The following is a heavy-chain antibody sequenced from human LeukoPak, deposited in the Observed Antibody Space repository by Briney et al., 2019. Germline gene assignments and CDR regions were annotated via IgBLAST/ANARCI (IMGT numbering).Heavy chain of an antibody. CDR2: ISSSGDDT. CDR3: AKHGYSSCYNPLDY. J-gene: IGHJ4*02. D-gene: IGHD2-15*01. CDR1: GFTFSSFA. V-gene: IGHV3-23*01. Sequence: GGSLRLSCAASGFTFSSFAMSWVRQTPGKGLEWVSGISSSGDDTYYEDSVKGRFTISRDNSKDTLYLQTNSLRAEDTAVYYCAKHGYSSCYNPLDYWGQGTLVTVSS.